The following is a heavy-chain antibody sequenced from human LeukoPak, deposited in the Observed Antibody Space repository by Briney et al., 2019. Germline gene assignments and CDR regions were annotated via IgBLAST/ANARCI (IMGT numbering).Heavy chain of an antibody. CDR2: INPNSGAT. CDR1: GYTFSGYY. Sequence: ASVKVSCKASGYTFSGYYIHWVRQAPGQGLEWMGWINPNSGATSFAQKFRGRVTMTRDTSISTAYMELSSLRSDDTAVYLCASDPCTGGTCYWYFDYWGQGSLVTVSS. J-gene: IGHJ4*02. D-gene: IGHD2-15*01. V-gene: IGHV1-2*02. CDR3: ASDPCTGGTCYWYFDY.